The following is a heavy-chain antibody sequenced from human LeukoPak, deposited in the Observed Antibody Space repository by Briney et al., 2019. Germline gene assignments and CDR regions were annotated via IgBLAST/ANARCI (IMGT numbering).Heavy chain of an antibody. CDR2: INPNSGGT. J-gene: IGHJ4*02. CDR3: ARKYVDTAMATMYYFDY. Sequence: ASVKVSCKASGYTFTGYYRHWVRQAPGQGLEWMGWINPNSGGTNYAQKFQGRVTMTRDTSISTAYMELSRLRSDDTAVYYCARKYVDTAMATMYYFDYWGQGTLVTVSS. CDR1: GYTFTGYY. V-gene: IGHV1-2*02. D-gene: IGHD5-18*01.